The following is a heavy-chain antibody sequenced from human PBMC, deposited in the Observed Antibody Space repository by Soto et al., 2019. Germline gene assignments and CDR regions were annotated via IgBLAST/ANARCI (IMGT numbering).Heavy chain of an antibody. CDR1: GFIVSDTY. CDR3: AREPRYCRGGSCSITGDAYDI. J-gene: IGHJ3*02. Sequence: ESGGVLVQPGGSLRLSCTASGFIVSDTYVNWVRQAPGKGLEWVSVLSNRGETHYTDSVRGRFSLSRDISDNTLHLQMNNLRVEDTAVYYCAREPRYCRGGSCSITGDAYDIWGQGTMVTVSS. D-gene: IGHD2-15*01. V-gene: IGHV3-66*01. CDR2: LSNRGET.